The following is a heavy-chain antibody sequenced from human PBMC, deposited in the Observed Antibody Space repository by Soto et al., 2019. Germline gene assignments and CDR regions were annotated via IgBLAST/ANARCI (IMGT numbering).Heavy chain of an antibody. CDR2: IKSKTDGGTT. V-gene: IGHV3-15*07. D-gene: IGHD3-22*01. CDR3: TTDSYSTIIIVRFDY. Sequence: GGSLRLSCAASGFTFTNACINWVRQAPGKGLEWVGRIKSKTDGGTTDYAEPVKGRFAISRDDSNNMVYLQMNSLKIEDTAVYYCTTDSYSTIIIVRFDYRGHGTLVTVSS. J-gene: IGHJ4*01. CDR1: GFTFTNAC.